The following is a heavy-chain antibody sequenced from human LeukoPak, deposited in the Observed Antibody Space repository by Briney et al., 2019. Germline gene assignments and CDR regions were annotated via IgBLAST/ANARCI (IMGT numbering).Heavy chain of an antibody. CDR1: GFTFSSRS. Sequence: GGSLRLSCAASGFTFSSRSMNWVRQAPGKGLEWVSSISSSSTSIYYADSVKGRFTISRDNAKNSLYLQMNSLRPEDTAIYYCARDDALRLGLVDRWGQGTLVTVSS. D-gene: IGHD3-16*01. V-gene: IGHV3-21*01. J-gene: IGHJ5*02. CDR3: ARDDALRLGLVDR. CDR2: ISSSSTSI.